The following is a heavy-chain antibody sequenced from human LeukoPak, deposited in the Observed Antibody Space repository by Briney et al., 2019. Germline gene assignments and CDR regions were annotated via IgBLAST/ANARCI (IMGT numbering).Heavy chain of an antibody. Sequence: PSETLSLTCTVSGGSNISYYWSWIRQPPGKAVEWIGYIYNSGNTKYNPSLKSPVTISADKSKNQFSLNLRSVTAADTAVYYRARSISTNYNFDPWGQGALVTVSS. CDR2: IYNSGNT. J-gene: IGHJ5*02. D-gene: IGHD4/OR15-4a*01. CDR1: GGSNISYY. V-gene: IGHV4-59*01. CDR3: ARSISTNYNFDP.